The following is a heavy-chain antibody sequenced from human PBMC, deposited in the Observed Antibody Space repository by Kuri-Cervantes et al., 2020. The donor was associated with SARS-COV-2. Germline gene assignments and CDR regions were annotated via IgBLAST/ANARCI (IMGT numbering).Heavy chain of an antibody. Sequence: SVKVSCKASGYTFTGYYMHWVRQAPGRGLEWMGGIIPIFGTANYAQKFQGRVTITADKSTSTAYMELSSLRSEDTAVYYCARAEGEPSHYYYYGMDVWGQGTTVTVSS. CDR2: IIPIFGTA. D-gene: IGHD2-21*01. V-gene: IGHV1-69*06. J-gene: IGHJ6*02. CDR1: GYTFTGYY. CDR3: ARAEGEPSHYYYYGMDV.